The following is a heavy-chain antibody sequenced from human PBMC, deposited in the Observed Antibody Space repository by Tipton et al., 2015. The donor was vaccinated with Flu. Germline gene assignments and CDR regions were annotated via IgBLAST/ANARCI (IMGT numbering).Heavy chain of an antibody. Sequence: GLVKPSETLSLTCAVYGGSFSGYYWSWIRQPPGKGLEWIGEINHSGSTNYNPSLKSRVTISVDTSKNQFSLKLSSVTAADTAVYYCARGLRAVVRSPLHYWGQGTLVTVSS. J-gene: IGHJ4*02. V-gene: IGHV4-34*01. D-gene: IGHD4-23*01. CDR1: GGSFSGYY. CDR2: INHSGST. CDR3: ARGLRAVVRSPLHY.